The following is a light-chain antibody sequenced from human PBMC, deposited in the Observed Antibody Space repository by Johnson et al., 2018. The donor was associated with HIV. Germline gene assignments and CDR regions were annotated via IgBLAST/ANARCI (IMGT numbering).Light chain of an antibody. CDR1: SSNIGNNY. J-gene: IGLJ1*01. CDR2: ENN. Sequence: QPVLTQPPSVSAAPGQKVTISCSGSSSNIGNNYVSWYQQLPGTAPKLLIYENNKRPSGIPDRFSGSKSGTSATLGITGLQTGDEADYYCGTWDSSLSAYVLGTGTKVTV. V-gene: IGLV1-51*02. CDR3: GTWDSSLSAYV.